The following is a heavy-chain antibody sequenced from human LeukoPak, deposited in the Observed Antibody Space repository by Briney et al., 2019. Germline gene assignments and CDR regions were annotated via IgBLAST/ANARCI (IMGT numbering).Heavy chain of an antibody. CDR1: GGSFSGYY. CDR3: ARMGGLTMIRGVLSAFDI. Sequence: SETLSLTCAVYGGSFSGYYWSWIRQPPGKGLEWIGEINHSGSTNYNPSLKSRVTVSVDTSKNQCSLNVRSVTAADTAVYYCARMGGLTMIRGVLSAFDIWGQGTTVTVSS. CDR2: INHSGST. J-gene: IGHJ3*02. V-gene: IGHV4-34*01. D-gene: IGHD3-10*01.